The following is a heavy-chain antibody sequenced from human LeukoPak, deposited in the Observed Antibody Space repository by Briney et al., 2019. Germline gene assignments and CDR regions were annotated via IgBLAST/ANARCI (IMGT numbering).Heavy chain of an antibody. V-gene: IGHV4-39*01. J-gene: IGHJ5*02. D-gene: IGHD6-6*01. Sequence: SETLSLTCTVSGGSISSSSYYWGWIRQPPGKGLEWIGSIYYSGSTYYNPSLKSRVTISVDTSKNQFSLKLSSVTAADTAVYYCARQSEQVGEWFDPWGQGTLVTVSS. CDR2: IYYSGST. CDR3: ARQSEQVGEWFDP. CDR1: GGSISSSSYY.